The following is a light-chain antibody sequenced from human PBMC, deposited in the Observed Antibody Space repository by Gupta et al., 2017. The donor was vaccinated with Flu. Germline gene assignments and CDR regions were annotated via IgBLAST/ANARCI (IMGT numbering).Light chain of an antibody. CDR1: SSNVGTYNF. CDR2: EGS. Sequence: QSPLTQPASVSGSPGQSITISCTGTSSNVGTYNFVSWYQHHPGKAPKLIIYEGSNRPSGISTRFSGSTSGTTASLTISGLQAEDEADYYCCSYTGSSTWVFGGGTKLT. J-gene: IGLJ3*02. CDR3: CSYTGSSTWV. V-gene: IGLV2-23*01.